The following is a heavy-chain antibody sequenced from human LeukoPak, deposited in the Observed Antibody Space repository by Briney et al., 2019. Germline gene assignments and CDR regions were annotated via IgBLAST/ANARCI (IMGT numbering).Heavy chain of an antibody. CDR1: GFTFSSYA. Sequence: GGSLRLSCAASGFTFSSYAMRWVRQAPGKGLEWVSAISGSGGSTYYADSVKGRFTISRDNSKNTLYLQMNSLRAEDTAVYYCAKDRGTMVRGINWFDPWGQGTLVTVSS. V-gene: IGHV3-23*01. CDR2: ISGSGGST. CDR3: AKDRGTMVRGINWFDP. J-gene: IGHJ5*02. D-gene: IGHD3-10*01.